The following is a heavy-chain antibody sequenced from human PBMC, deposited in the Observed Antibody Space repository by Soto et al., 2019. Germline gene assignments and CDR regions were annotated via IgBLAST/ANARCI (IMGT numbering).Heavy chain of an antibody. J-gene: IGHJ4*02. D-gene: IGHD6-13*01. CDR2: KSYDGSIE. CDR1: GFTFSRYG. CDR3: AKESSSWPYYFDY. V-gene: IGHV3-30*18. Sequence: QVQLVESGGGVVQPGRSLRLSCAASGFTFSRYGMHWVRQAPGKGLEWVAIKSYDGSIEYYADSMKGRFTVSRDNSKNTLYLQMNNLRAEDTAIYYCAKESSSWPYYFDYWGQGTLVTVSS.